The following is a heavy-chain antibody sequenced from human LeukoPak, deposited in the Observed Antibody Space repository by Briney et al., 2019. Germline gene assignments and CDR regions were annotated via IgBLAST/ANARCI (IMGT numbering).Heavy chain of an antibody. CDR2: ISSSSSYI. Sequence: PGGSLRLSCAASGFTFSSSAMSWVRQAPGKGLEWVSSISSSSSYIYYADSVKGRFTISRDNAKNSLYLQMNSLRAEDTAVYYCARDYDSSGYYDYWGQGTLVTVSS. D-gene: IGHD3-22*01. CDR1: GFTFSSSA. J-gene: IGHJ4*02. CDR3: ARDYDSSGYYDY. V-gene: IGHV3-21*01.